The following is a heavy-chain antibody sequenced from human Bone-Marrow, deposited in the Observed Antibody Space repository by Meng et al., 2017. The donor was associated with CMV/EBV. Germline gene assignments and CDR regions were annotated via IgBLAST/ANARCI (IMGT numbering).Heavy chain of an antibody. V-gene: IGHV3-48*04. Sequence: GESLKISCAASGFTFSSYGMHWVRQAPGKGLEWVSYISSSGSTIYYADSVKGRFTISRDNAKNSLYLQMNSLRAEDTAVYYCARDSLIPAAILRYYYYGMDVWGQGTTVTVSS. D-gene: IGHD2-2*02. CDR3: ARDSLIPAAILRYYYYGMDV. J-gene: IGHJ6*02. CDR1: GFTFSSYG. CDR2: ISSSGSTI.